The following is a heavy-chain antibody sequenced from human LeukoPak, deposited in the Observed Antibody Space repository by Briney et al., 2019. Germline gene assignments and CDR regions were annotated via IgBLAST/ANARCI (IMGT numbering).Heavy chain of an antibody. CDR3: ARDLDYYGSSGYYPHAFDI. Sequence: PSETLSLTCAVYGGSFSGYYWSWIRQPPGKGLEWIGEINHSGSTNYNPSLKSRATMSVDTSKNQFSLKLSSVTAADTAVYYCARDLDYYGSSGYYPHAFDIWGQGTMVTVSS. CDR2: INHSGST. D-gene: IGHD3-22*01. J-gene: IGHJ3*02. V-gene: IGHV4-34*01. CDR1: GGSFSGYY.